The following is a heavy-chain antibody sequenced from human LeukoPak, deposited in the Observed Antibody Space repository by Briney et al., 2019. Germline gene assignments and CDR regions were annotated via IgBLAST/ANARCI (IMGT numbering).Heavy chain of an antibody. CDR3: AKDSYCGGDCYSDGMDV. J-gene: IGHJ6*02. CDR1: GFAFSSYG. V-gene: IGHV3-30*18. D-gene: IGHD2-21*02. CDR2: ISYDGSNK. Sequence: GGSLRLSCAASGFAFSSYGMHWVRQAPGKGLEWVAVISYDGSNKYYADSVKGRFTISRDNSKNTLYLQMNSLRAEDTAVYYCAKDSYCGGDCYSDGMDVWGQGTTVTVSS.